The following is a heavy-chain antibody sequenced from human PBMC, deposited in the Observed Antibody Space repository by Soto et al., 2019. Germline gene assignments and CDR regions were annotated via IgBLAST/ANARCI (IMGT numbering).Heavy chain of an antibody. J-gene: IGHJ4*02. CDR2: INSDASII. CDR3: ASDAAAGLKF. D-gene: IGHD6-13*01. CDR1: VMNLRMHW. Sequence: PILCSAIPVMNLRMHWQALLRQAPGKGLVWVSHINSDASIINYADSVKGRFTISRDNARNTLYLQMNSLRVDDTAIYYCASDAAAGLKFWGQGKLVTFSS. V-gene: IGHV3-74*01.